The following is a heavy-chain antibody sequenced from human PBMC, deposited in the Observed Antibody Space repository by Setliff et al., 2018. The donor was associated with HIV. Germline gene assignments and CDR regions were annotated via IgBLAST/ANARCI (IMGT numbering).Heavy chain of an antibody. CDR3: ARDAGYSGTSWNY. D-gene: IGHD5-12*01. CDR2: VIPGLGTA. CDR1: GYTFTDYY. J-gene: IGHJ4*02. Sequence: SVKVSCKASGYTFTDYYIHWVRQAPGQGLEYMGGVIPGLGTAYYAQRFQGRVTITADESTSTVYLDLSSLRSEDTAMYYCARDAGYSGTSWNYWGQGTLVTVSS. V-gene: IGHV1-69*13.